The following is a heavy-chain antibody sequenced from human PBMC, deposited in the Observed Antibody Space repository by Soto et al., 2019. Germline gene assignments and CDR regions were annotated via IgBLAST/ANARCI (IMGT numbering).Heavy chain of an antibody. CDR3: ARGGIAARKDYYYMDV. CDR2: INHSGST. CDR1: GGSFSVYY. V-gene: IGHV4-34*01. J-gene: IGHJ6*03. Sequence: SETLSLTCAVYGGSFSVYYWSWIRQPPGKGLEWIGEINHSGSTNYNPSLKSRVTISVDTSKNQFSLKLSSVTAADTAVYYCARGGIAARKDYYYMDVWGKGTTVTVSS. D-gene: IGHD6-6*01.